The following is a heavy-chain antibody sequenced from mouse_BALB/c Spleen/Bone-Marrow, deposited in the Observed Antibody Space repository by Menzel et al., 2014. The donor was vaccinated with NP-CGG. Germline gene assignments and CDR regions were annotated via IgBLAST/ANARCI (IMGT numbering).Heavy chain of an antibody. V-gene: IGHV3-2*02. J-gene: IGHJ3*01. CDR2: ITYSGST. D-gene: IGHD2-10*01. CDR3: GRGGLLWSSFAY. Sequence: EVKLMESGPGLVKPSQSLSLTCTVTGYSITRDYAWHWIRQFPGNKLEWMGYITYSGSTTYNPSLKSRISITRDTSKNQFFLQLNSVTTEDTATYYFGRGGLLWSSFAYWGQGTLVSVSA. CDR1: GYSITRDYA.